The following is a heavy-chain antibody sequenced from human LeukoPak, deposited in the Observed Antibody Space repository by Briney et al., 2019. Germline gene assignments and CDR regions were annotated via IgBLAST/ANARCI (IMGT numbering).Heavy chain of an antibody. D-gene: IGHD5-18*01. J-gene: IGHJ3*02. CDR2: ISFDGGNK. CDR1: GFTFSSFA. CDR3: ARDRDTAMIHDAFDI. V-gene: IGHV3-30*04. Sequence: GGSLRLSCAASGFTFSSFAMHSVRQAPGKGLEWVAVISFDGGNKYYADSVKGRFTIPRDNSKNTLYLQMNSLRVEDTAVYYCARDRDTAMIHDAFDIWGQGTMVTVSS.